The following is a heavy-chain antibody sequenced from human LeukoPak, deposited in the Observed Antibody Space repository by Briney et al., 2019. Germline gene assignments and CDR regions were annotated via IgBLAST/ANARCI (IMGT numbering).Heavy chain of an antibody. J-gene: IGHJ4*02. V-gene: IGHV4-39*07. CDR2: IYYSGST. D-gene: IGHD5-12*01. CDR1: GGSISSSSYY. Sequence: PSETLSLTCTVSGGSISSSSYYWGWIRQPPGKGLEWIVSIYYSGSTYYNPSLKSRVTISVDTSKNQFSLKLSSVTAADTAVYYCAREGVVATSYWGQGTLVTVSS. CDR3: AREGVVATSY.